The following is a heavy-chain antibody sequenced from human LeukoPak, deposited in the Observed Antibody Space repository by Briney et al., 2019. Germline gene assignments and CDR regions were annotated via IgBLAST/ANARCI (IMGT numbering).Heavy chain of an antibody. J-gene: IGHJ4*02. CDR1: GYTFIGYY. D-gene: IGHD3-10*01. CDR3: ARAQSTYFYGSGSYYNVDF. Sequence: ASEKVSCKASGYTFIGYYIHWVRQAPGQGLEWMGWINPTSGATNFAQKFQGRVTMTRDTSISTAYMELSRLRSDDTAVYYCARAQSTYFYGSGSYYNVDFWGPGTLVTVSS. V-gene: IGHV1-2*02. CDR2: INPTSGAT.